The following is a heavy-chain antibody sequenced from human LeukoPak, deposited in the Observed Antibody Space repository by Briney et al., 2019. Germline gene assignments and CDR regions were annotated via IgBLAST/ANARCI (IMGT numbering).Heavy chain of an antibody. CDR3: AREGPGGVGIVVVPAAIAYMDV. CDR1: GYTFTSYG. D-gene: IGHD2-2*03. Sequence: ASVKVSCKASGYTFTSYGISWVRQAPGQGLEWMGWISAYNGNTNYAQKLQGRVTMTTDTSTSTAYMELRSLRSDDTAVYYCAREGPGGVGIVVVPAAIAYMDVWGKGTTVTVSS. CDR2: ISAYNGNT. V-gene: IGHV1-18*01. J-gene: IGHJ6*03.